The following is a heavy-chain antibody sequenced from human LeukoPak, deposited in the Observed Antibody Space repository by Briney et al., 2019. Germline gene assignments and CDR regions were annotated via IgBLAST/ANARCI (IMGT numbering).Heavy chain of an antibody. J-gene: IGHJ3*02. CDR3: VRVLAGSSGVFDI. CDR2: IKNKANDYTT. D-gene: IGHD3-22*01. CDR1: GFTFSSYA. Sequence: PGGSLRLSCAASGFTFSSYAMHWVRQAPGKGLEWVGRIKNKANDYTTEYAASVKGRFTISRDDPNNSLYLQMDSLKTEDTAVYYCVRVLAGSSGVFDIWGQGTMVTVSS. V-gene: IGHV3-72*01.